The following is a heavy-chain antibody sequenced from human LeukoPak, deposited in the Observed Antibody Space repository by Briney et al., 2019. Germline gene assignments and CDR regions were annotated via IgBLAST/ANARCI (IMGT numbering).Heavy chain of an antibody. J-gene: IGHJ4*02. CDR2: IAPDDAS. CDR3: AKGPNFGSWRAVDY. Sequence: GGSLRLSCAASDSSFGSHDMSWLRQTLEKGLEWVSSIAPDDASFYADSVRGRFTISRDKSQNILYLHMNSRRADDTAIYYCAKGPNFGSWRAVDYWGQESLVTVSS. CDR1: DSSFGSHD. D-gene: IGHD3-10*01. V-gene: IGHV3-23*01.